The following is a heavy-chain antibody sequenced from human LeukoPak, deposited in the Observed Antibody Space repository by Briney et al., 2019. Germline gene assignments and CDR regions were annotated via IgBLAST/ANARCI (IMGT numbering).Heavy chain of an antibody. Sequence: PGGSLRLSCAASGFTFSSYWMHWVRQAPGKGLVWVSRINSDGSSTSYADSVKGRFTISRDNAKNTLYLQMNSLRAEDTAVYYCARGLGYCSGGSCYPIGYFDYWGQGTLVTVSS. J-gene: IGHJ4*02. V-gene: IGHV3-74*01. CDR1: GFTFSSYW. D-gene: IGHD2-15*01. CDR3: ARGLGYCSGGSCYPIGYFDY. CDR2: INSDGSST.